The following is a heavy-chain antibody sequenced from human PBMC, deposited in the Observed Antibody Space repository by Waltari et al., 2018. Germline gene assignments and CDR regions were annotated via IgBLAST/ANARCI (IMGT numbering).Heavy chain of an antibody. CDR1: GGSISSRSYY. J-gene: IGHJ5*02. CDR3: ARETNTGDGNWFDP. D-gene: IGHD7-27*01. CDR2: IYYSGST. V-gene: IGHV4-39*02. Sequence: QLQLQESGPGLVKPSETLSLTCTVSGGSISSRSYYWGWIRQPPGKGLEWIGSIYYSGSTYYNPSLKSRVTIAVDTSKNQFSLKLSSVTAADTAVYYCARETNTGDGNWFDPWGQGTLVTVSS.